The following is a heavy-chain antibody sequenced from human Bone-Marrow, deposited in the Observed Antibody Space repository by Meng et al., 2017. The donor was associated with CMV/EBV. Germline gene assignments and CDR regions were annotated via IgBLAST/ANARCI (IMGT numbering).Heavy chain of an antibody. Sequence: GSLRLSCTVSGGSISSSSYYWGWIRQPPGKGLEWIGSIYYSGSTYYNPSLKSRVTISVDTSKNQFSLKLSSVTAADTAVYYCARMTTVTYAFDIWGQGTRVTVSS. CDR1: GGSISSSSYY. J-gene: IGHJ3*02. CDR2: IYYSGST. D-gene: IGHD4-11*01. V-gene: IGHV4-39*07. CDR3: ARMTTVTYAFDI.